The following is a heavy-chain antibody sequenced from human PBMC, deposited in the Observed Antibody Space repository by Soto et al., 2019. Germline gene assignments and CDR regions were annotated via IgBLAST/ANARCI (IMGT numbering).Heavy chain of an antibody. V-gene: IGHV3-30-3*01. D-gene: IGHD3-22*01. CDR2: ISYDGSNK. J-gene: IGHJ4*02. CDR3: ASTSDSGYYGFDY. Sequence: QVQLVESGGGVVQPGRSLRLSCAASGFTFSSYAMHWVRQAPGKGLEWVAVISYDGSNKYYADSVKGRFTISRDNSKNTLYLQMNSLRAEDTAVYYCASTSDSGYYGFDYWGQGTLVTVSS. CDR1: GFTFSSYA.